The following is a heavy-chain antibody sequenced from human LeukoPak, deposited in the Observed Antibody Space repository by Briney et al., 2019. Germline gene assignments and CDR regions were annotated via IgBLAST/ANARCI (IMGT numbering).Heavy chain of an antibody. CDR3: ARAPPGITMVRGVIYYLFWFDP. J-gene: IGHJ5*02. CDR2: INHSGST. V-gene: IGHV4-34*01. D-gene: IGHD3-10*01. Sequence: SETLSLTCAVYGGSFSGYYWSWIRQPPGKGLEWIGEINHSGSTNYNPSLKSRVTISVDTSKNQFSLKLSSVTAADTAVYYCARAPPGITMVRGVIYYLFWFDPWGQGTLVTVSS. CDR1: GGSFSGYY.